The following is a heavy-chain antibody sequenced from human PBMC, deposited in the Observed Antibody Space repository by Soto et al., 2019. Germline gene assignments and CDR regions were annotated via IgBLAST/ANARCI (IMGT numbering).Heavy chain of an antibody. V-gene: IGHV1-2*02. D-gene: IGHD1-26*01. Sequence: WASVKVSCKASGYTFTSHYIHWVRQAPEQGPEWMGEIGPESGAARYAQKFQGRVTMTTDISITTAYMELNNPSPEDTAVYYCGRGRSGQIVVFYWPQGPPVTVS. CDR2: IGPESGAA. J-gene: IGHJ4*02. CDR3: GRGRSGQIVVFY. CDR1: GYTFTSHY.